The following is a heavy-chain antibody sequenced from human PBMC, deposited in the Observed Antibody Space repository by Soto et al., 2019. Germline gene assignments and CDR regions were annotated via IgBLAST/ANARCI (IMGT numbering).Heavy chain of an antibody. D-gene: IGHD2-2*01. Sequence: EVQLVESGGGLVQPGGSLRLSCAASGLTVSSNYMSWVRQAPGKGLEWVSVMYSGGSTYYAASVKGRFIISRDNYKNTLYLQMDTLRVEDTAVYYCARDSSLHQPLFYGMDVWGQGTTVTVSS. CDR2: MYSGGST. CDR1: GLTVSSNY. V-gene: IGHV3-66*01. CDR3: ARDSSLHQPLFYGMDV. J-gene: IGHJ6*02.